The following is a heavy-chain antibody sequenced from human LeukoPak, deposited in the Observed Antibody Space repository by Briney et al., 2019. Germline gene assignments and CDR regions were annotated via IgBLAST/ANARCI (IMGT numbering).Heavy chain of an antibody. J-gene: IGHJ3*02. D-gene: IGHD5-18*01. CDR1: GYAFTSYD. CDR2: MNPNSGNT. Sequence: GASVKVSCKASGYAFTSYDINWVRQATGQGLEWMGWMNPNSGNTGYAQKFQGRVTMTRNTSISTAYMELSSLRSEDTAVYYCARADTGADAFDIWGQGTMVTVSS. CDR3: ARADTGADAFDI. V-gene: IGHV1-8*01.